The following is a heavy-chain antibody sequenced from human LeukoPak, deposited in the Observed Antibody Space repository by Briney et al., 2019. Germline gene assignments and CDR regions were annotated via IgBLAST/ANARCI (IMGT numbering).Heavy chain of an antibody. D-gene: IGHD4-17*01. CDR1: GGSVSSGSYY. Sequence: SETLSLTCTVSGGSVSSGSYYWSWIRQPPGKGLEWIGYIYYSGSTYYNPSLKSRVTISVDTSKNQFSLKLSSVTAADTAVYYCARRSTVTTHYYYYYGMDVWGQGTTVTVSS. CDR2: IYYSGST. J-gene: IGHJ6*02. CDR3: ARRSTVTTHYYYYYGMDV. V-gene: IGHV4-31*03.